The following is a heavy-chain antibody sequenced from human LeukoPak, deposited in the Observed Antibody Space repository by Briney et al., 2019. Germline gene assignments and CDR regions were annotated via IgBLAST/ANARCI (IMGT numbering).Heavy chain of an antibody. CDR2: IYPDGNNK. D-gene: IGHD3-3*01. J-gene: IGHJ5*02. CDR1: GFIFPTYG. Sequence: GGSLRLSCAASGFIFPTYGMHWVRQAPRKRLQWVACIYPDGNNKDYADSVKGRFIISRDNSKNILLLQMNSLRPEDTAVYYCAKDWSGDYNWSDPWGQGTLVIVSS. CDR3: AKDWSGDYNWSDP. V-gene: IGHV3-30*02.